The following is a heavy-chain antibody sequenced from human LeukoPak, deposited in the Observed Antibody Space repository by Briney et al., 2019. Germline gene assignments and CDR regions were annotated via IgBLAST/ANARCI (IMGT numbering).Heavy chain of an antibody. D-gene: IGHD6-13*01. J-gene: IGHJ6*02. Sequence: SETLSLTCTVSGGSISSYYWSWIRQPPGKGLEWIGYIYYSGSTNYNPSLKSRVTISVDTSKYQFSLKLSSVTAADTAVYYCASFYSSSWYGDYYYYGMDVWGQGTTVTVSS. CDR2: IYYSGST. CDR3: ASFYSSSWYGDYYYYGMDV. CDR1: GGSISSYY. V-gene: IGHV4-59*08.